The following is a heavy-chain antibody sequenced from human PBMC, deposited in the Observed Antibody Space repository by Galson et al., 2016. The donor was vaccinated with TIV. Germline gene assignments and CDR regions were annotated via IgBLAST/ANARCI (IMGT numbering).Heavy chain of an antibody. CDR2: ISYDQSNK. D-gene: IGHD2-15*01. CDR3: VRDFDSGYFFGMDV. Sequence: SLRLSCAGSGFIFSDFAMNWVRQPPGKGLEWVAVISYDQSNKFYADSVTGRFTISRRNSEDTLYLDMTDLRPEDTAVYYCVRDFDSGYFFGMDVWGQGTTVTVSS. J-gene: IGHJ6*02. V-gene: IGHV3-30-3*01. CDR1: GFIFSDFA.